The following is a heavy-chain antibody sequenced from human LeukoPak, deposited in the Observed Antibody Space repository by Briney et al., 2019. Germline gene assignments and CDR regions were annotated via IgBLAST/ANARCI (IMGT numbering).Heavy chain of an antibody. D-gene: IGHD2-2*02. CDR3: ARGGCSSTSCYKNWFDP. V-gene: IGHV3-30*03. J-gene: IGHJ5*02. CDR1: GFSFSSQG. Sequence: PGKSLRLSCAASGFSFSSQGMHWVRQAPGEGLKWVAVISIDGVYKYYADSVKGRFIISRDNSKNTLYLQMNSLRAEDTAVYYCARGGCSSTSCYKNWFDPWGQGTLVTVSS. CDR2: ISIDGVYK.